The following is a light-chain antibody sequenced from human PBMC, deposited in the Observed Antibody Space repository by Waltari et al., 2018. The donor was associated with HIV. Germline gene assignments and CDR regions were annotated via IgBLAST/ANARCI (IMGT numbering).Light chain of an antibody. J-gene: IGLJ3*02. V-gene: IGLV3-21*02. Sequence: SNVLTQPPSVSVAPGQTARITCGGNNTGSKRVHWYQQRQGQAPVVVVFDDSDRPSGIPERFAGSNSGNTATLTISRVEAGDEADYYCQVWDSSRDWVFGGGTKLTVL. CDR3: QVWDSSRDWV. CDR1: NTGSKR. CDR2: DDS.